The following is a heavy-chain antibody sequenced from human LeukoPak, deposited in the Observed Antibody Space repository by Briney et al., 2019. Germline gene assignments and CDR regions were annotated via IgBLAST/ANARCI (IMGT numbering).Heavy chain of an antibody. J-gene: IGHJ4*02. CDR2: IYYSGST. D-gene: IGHD6-13*01. CDR3: ARHDYRIAAARVRPRDY. V-gene: IGHV4-39*07. CDR1: GGSISSSSYY. Sequence: PSETLSLTCTVSGGSISSSSYYWGWIRQPPGKGLEWIGSIYYSGSTYYNPSLKSRVTISVDTSKNQFSLKLSSVTAADTAVYYCARHDYRIAAARVRPRDYWGQGTLVTVSS.